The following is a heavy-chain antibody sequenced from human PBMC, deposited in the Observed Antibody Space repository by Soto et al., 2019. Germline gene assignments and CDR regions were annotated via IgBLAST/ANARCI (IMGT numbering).Heavy chain of an antibody. J-gene: IGHJ4*02. CDR3: ARELTGYRYGPGEVY. CDR1: GGSISSSDYY. CDR2: IDYSGST. D-gene: IGHD5-18*01. Sequence: SETLSLTCTVSGGSISSSDYYWTWIRQPPGKGLEWIGYIDYSGSTYYNPSLKSRVIISVDTSKKQFYLTLTSMTAADTAVYYCARELTGYRYGPGEVYWGQGTLVTVSS. V-gene: IGHV4-30-4*01.